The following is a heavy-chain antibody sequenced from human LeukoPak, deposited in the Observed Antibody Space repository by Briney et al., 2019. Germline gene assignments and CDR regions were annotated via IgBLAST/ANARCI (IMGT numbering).Heavy chain of an antibody. CDR2: INPNSGGT. J-gene: IGHJ3*02. V-gene: IGHV1-2*02. CDR1: GYTFTSYY. D-gene: IGHD1-14*01. Sequence: ASVKVSCKASGYTFTSYYMHWVRQAPGQGLEWMGWINPNSGGTNYAQKFQGRVTMTRDTSISTAYMELSRLRSDDTAVYYCARGLPEYDAFDIWGQGTMVTVSS. CDR3: ARGLPEYDAFDI.